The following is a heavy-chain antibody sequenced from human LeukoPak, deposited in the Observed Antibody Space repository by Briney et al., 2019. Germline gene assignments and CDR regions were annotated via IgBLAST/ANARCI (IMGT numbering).Heavy chain of an antibody. Sequence: GGSLRLSCAASGFTFSSHTMHWVRQVPGKGLEWVAVISYDGSNKYYADSVKGRFTISRDNSKKTLYLQTNSLRAEDTGVYYCARDGHYTIYELRFDYWGQGALVTVSS. CDR3: ARDGHYTIYELRFDY. CDR2: ISYDGSNK. CDR1: GFTFSSHT. V-gene: IGHV3-30*04. J-gene: IGHJ4*02. D-gene: IGHD5/OR15-5a*01.